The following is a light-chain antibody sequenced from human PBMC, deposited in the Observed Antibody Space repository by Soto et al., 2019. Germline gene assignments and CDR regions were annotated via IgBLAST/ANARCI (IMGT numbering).Light chain of an antibody. Sequence: DIQMTQSPSTLSASVGDRVTITCRASQSISSWLAWYQQKPGKAPKLLIYYASSLESGVPSRFSGSGSGTECTLTISSLQPDDFATYYCQQYNSSTWTFGQGTKVEIK. CDR2: YAS. CDR3: QQYNSSTWT. J-gene: IGKJ1*01. CDR1: QSISSW. V-gene: IGKV1-5*01.